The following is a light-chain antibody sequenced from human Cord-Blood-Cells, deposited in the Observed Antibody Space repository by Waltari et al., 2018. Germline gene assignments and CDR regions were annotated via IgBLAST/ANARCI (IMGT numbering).Light chain of an antibody. CDR2: AAS. CDR3: QQYYSYPRG. J-gene: IGKJ3*01. Sequence: AIRMTQSPSSFSASTGDRVTITCRASQGISSYLAWYQQKPGKAPKLLIYAASTLQSGVPSRFSGSGSWTDFTLTISCLQSEDFATYYCQQYYSYPRGFGPGTKVDIK. CDR1: QGISSY. V-gene: IGKV1-8*01.